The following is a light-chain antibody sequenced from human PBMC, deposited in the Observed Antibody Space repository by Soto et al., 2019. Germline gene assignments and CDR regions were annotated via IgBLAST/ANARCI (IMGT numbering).Light chain of an antibody. CDR1: SSNIGSNV. CDR2: TNN. CDR3: AAWDDSLNGVV. J-gene: IGLJ2*01. V-gene: IGLV1-44*01. Sequence: QSVLTQPTSASGTPGQRVTISCFGGSSNIGSNVVNWHQQLPGSAPRLLIDTNNQRPSGVPDRFSGSKSGTSASLAISGLQSEDEADYYCAAWDDSLNGVVFGGGTKLTVL.